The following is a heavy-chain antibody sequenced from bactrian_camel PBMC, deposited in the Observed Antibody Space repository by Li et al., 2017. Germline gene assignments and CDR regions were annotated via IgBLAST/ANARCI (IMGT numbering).Heavy chain of an antibody. CDR1: GFTFSSYW. V-gene: IGHV3S1*01. CDR2: INRGGSNT. Sequence: HVQLVESGGGLVQPGGSLSLSCAASGFTFSSYWMYWVRQAPGKRLEWVSAINRGGSNTYYADSVKGRFTISRDNAKNTLYLQLNSLKTEDTAMYYCAKDQGWGIDGTWYPSYDDNRWVQGTQVTVS. D-gene: IGHD6*01. J-gene: IGHJ4*01. CDR3: AKDQGWGIDGTWYPSYDDNR.